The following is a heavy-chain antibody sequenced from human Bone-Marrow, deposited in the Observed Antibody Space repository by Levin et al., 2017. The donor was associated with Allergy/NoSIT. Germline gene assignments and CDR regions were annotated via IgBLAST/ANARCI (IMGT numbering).Heavy chain of an antibody. CDR2: INTDGSIA. Sequence: GGSLRLSCAASGLTFSNNWMHWVRQAPGKGLVWVSRINTDGSIANYADSVKGRFTISRDNAKNTLYLQMNSLRAEDTAVYYCTRVIAAHFDSWGQGTLVTVSS. J-gene: IGHJ4*02. CDR1: GLTFSNNW. D-gene: IGHD6-6*01. V-gene: IGHV3-74*01. CDR3: TRVIAAHFDS.